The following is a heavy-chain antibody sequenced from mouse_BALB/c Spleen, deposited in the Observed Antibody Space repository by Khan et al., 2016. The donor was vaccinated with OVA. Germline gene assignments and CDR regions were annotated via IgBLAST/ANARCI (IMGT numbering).Heavy chain of an antibody. CDR1: GYTFTSYV. J-gene: IGHJ3*01. CDR3: APVGNYYVSFAY. V-gene: IGHV1S136*01. D-gene: IGHD1-1*01. CDR2: IYPFNDDT. Sequence: VQLKQSGPELVKPGASVKMSCKASGYTFTSYVMHWVKQKPGLGLEWIGYIYPFNDDTKYNENFKGEATLTSDKSSSTAYMELSSLTSEDSAVYYCAPVGNYYVSFAYWGQGTLVTVAA.